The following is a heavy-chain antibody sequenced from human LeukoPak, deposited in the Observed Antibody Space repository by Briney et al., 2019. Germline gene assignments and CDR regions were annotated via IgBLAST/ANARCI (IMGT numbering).Heavy chain of an antibody. J-gene: IGHJ4*02. V-gene: IGHV4-59*12. D-gene: IGHD3-22*01. Sequence: SETLSLTCTGSGGSISSYYWSWIRQPPGKGLEWIGYIYYSGSTNYNPSLKSRVTISVDTSKNQFSLKLSSVTAADTAVYYCARDSWGYYDATGYYYGGGFDYCGQAPLVTASS. CDR3: ARDSWGYYDATGYYYGGGFDY. CDR2: IYYSGST. CDR1: GGSISSYY.